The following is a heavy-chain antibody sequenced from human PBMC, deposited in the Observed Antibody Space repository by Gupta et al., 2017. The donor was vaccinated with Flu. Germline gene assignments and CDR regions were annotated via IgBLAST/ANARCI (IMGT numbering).Heavy chain of an antibody. CDR1: GYSFASYW. CDR2: IYPGDSDT. D-gene: IGHD1-26*01. CDR3: VREAGSYWSAFDI. J-gene: IGHJ3*02. V-gene: IGHV5-51*03. Sequence: EVQLVQSGAEVKKPGESLKISCKGSGYSFASYWVAWVRQMPGKGLEWIGIIYPGDSDTRYNPSFQGQVTISVDKSISTAYLQWSGLKASDTAMYYCVREAGSYWSAFDIWGRGTAVTVSS.